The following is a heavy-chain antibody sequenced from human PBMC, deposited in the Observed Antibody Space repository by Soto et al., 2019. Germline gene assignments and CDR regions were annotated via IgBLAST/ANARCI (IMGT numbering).Heavy chain of an antibody. CDR2: IWYDGSNK. V-gene: IGHV3-33*01. CDR1: GFTFSSYG. CDR3: ARDLGGGAAGIDY. Sequence: QVQLVESGGGMVQPGRSLRLSCAASGFTFSSYGMHWVRQAPGKGLEWVAVIWYDGSNKYYADSVKGRFTISRDNSKNTLYLQMNSLRAEDTAVYYCARDLGGGAAGIDYWGQGTLVTVSS. J-gene: IGHJ4*02. D-gene: IGHD3-16*01.